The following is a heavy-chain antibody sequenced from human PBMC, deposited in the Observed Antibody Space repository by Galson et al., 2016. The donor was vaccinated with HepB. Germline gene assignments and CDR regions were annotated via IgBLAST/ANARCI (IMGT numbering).Heavy chain of an antibody. Sequence: SLRLSCAASGFILSDYYMDWVRQAPGKGLEWVGRTRNRASSHTTDYAASVKGRFIISRDNSRSLVYLQMNGLKADDTAVYYCTRTGLGDFDYWGRGILVTVSS. CDR1: GFILSDYY. V-gene: IGHV3-72*01. J-gene: IGHJ4*02. CDR2: TRNRASSHTT. CDR3: TRTGLGDFDY.